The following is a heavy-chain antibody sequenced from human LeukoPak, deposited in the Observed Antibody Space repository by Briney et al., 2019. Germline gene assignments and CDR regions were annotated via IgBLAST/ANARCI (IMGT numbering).Heavy chain of an antibody. V-gene: IGHV3-21*01. D-gene: IGHD3-22*01. CDR3: ARDPASPPYDSSGYSHNY. CDR2: ISSSSSYI. J-gene: IGHJ4*02. CDR1: GFTFSSYN. Sequence: PGGSLRLSCAASGFTFSSYNMNWVRQAPGKGLEWVSSISSSSSYIYYADSVKGRFTISRDNAKSSLYLQMNSLRAEDTAVYYCARDPASPPYDSSGYSHNYWGQGTLVTVSS.